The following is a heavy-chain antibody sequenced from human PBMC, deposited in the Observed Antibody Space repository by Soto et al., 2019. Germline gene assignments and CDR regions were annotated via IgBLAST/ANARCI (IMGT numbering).Heavy chain of an antibody. D-gene: IGHD6-19*01. CDR2: INPNSGGT. CDR3: AREGGADIAVAAAYYYGMDV. Sequence: GASVKVCCKASGYTFTGYYMHWVRQAPGQGLEWMGWINPNSGGTNYAQKFQGWVTMTRDTSISTAYMELSRLRSDDTAVYYCAREGGADIAVAAAYYYGMDVWG. J-gene: IGHJ6*02. V-gene: IGHV1-2*04. CDR1: GYTFTGYY.